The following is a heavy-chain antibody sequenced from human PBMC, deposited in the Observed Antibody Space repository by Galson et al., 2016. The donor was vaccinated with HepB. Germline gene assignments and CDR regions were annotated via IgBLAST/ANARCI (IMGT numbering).Heavy chain of an antibody. D-gene: IGHD4-17*01. CDR1: GFTLSDYH. Sequence: SLRLSCAASGFTLSDYHMNWIRQAPGKGLEWISYISTSANSMLYADSVRGRFSISRDNAKKSLYLRMTNLRAEDTAVYYCARDLPDDSVEYFDVFDLWGQGTMVTVSS. CDR3: ARDLPDDSVEYFDVFDL. CDR2: ISTSANSM. V-gene: IGHV3-11*01. J-gene: IGHJ3*01.